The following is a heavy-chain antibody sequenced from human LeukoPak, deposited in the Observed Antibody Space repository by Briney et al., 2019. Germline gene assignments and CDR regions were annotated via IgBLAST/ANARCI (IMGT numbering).Heavy chain of an antibody. CDR1: GYSISSGYY. Sequence: KPSETLSLTCAVSGYSISSGYYWGWIRQPPGKGLEWIGSIYHSGSTYYNPSLKSRVTISVDTSKNQFSLKLSSVTAADTAVHYCARLSIHLGQPTFWGQGTLVTVSS. D-gene: IGHD2/OR15-2a*01. CDR3: ARLSIHLGQPTF. CDR2: IYHSGST. V-gene: IGHV4-38-2*01. J-gene: IGHJ4*02.